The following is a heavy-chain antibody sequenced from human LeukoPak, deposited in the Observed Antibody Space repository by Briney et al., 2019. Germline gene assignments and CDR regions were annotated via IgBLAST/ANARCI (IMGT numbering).Heavy chain of an antibody. CDR1: GFTFSSYG. D-gene: IGHD6-19*01. V-gene: IGHV3-33*06. J-gene: IGHJ4*02. CDR2: IWYDGSDK. Sequence: AGSLRLACAASGFTFSSYGIDWVRQAPGKGLEWVGVIWYDGSDKYYADSVKGRFTISRDNSKNTLYLQMNSLRAEDTAVYYCEKARTAISMAGSEFLDYWGQGTLVTVSS. CDR3: EKARTAISMAGSEFLDY.